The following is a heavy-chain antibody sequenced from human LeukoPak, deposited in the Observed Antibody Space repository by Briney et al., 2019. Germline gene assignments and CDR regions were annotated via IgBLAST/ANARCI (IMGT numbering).Heavy chain of an antibody. Sequence: GGSLRLSCSASGFSFHDYTMHWVRQAPGKGLEWVSSIFWDSSTVAYADSVKGRFTISRDNSKNTLYLQMNSLRAEDTAVYYCAKVRGYYDILTGYHHWFDPWGQGTLVTVSS. D-gene: IGHD3-9*01. J-gene: IGHJ5*02. CDR2: IFWDSSTV. CDR1: GFSFHDYT. CDR3: AKVRGYYDILTGYHHWFDP. V-gene: IGHV3-9*01.